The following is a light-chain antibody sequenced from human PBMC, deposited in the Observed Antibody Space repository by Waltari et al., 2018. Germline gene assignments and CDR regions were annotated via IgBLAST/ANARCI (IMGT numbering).Light chain of an antibody. CDR2: GAS. Sequence: EIVLTQSPATLSLSPGERATLSCWASQSVSGHLAWYQQKPGQAPRLLSYGASSRAICIPARFSCSVSGTDFTLTIRSLDPEDFAVYYCQQRSNWPPYTFGQGTKLEIK. J-gene: IGKJ2*01. CDR1: QSVSGH. V-gene: IGKV3-11*01. CDR3: QQRSNWPPYT.